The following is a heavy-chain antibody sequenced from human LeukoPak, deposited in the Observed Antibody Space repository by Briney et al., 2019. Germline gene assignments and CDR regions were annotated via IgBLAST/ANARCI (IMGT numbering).Heavy chain of an antibody. CDR1: GGSISSYY. CDR3: ARVTGYVMEDYFDY. CDR2: IYYSGST. D-gene: IGHD6-13*01. J-gene: IGHJ4*02. Sequence: SETLSLTCTVAGGSISSYYWSWIRQPPGKGLEWIGYIYYSGSTNYNPSLKSRVTISVDTSKNQFSLRLSSVTAADTAVYYCARVTGYVMEDYFDYWGQGTLVTVSS. V-gene: IGHV4-59*01.